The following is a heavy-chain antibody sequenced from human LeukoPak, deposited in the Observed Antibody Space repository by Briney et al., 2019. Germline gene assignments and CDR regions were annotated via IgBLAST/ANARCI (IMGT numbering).Heavy chain of an antibody. CDR1: GASITSYY. D-gene: IGHD3-10*01. CDR2: IYASGST. V-gene: IGHV4-4*07. Sequence: SETLSLTCTVSGASITSYYWSWIRQPAGKGLEWIGRIYASGSTTYNPSLKSRVTMAVDTSKTQFSLKLSSVTAADTAVYYCARDSGTTGEVRFDPWGQGTLVTVSA. J-gene: IGHJ5*02. CDR3: ARDSGTTGEVRFDP.